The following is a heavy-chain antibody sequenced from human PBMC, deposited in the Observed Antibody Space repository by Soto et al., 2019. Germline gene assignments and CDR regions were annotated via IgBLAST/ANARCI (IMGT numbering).Heavy chain of an antibody. J-gene: IGHJ6*02. Sequence: QVQLVQSGAEVKKPGASVKVSCKASGYTFTSYGISWVRQAPGQGLEWMGWISAYNGNTNYAQKLQGRVTMTTDTSXSXXYRELRSLRSDDTAVYYCARDLRAAAAGHHYGMDVWGQGTTVTVSS. D-gene: IGHD6-13*01. CDR2: ISAYNGNT. CDR3: ARDLRAAAAGHHYGMDV. V-gene: IGHV1-18*01. CDR1: GYTFTSYG.